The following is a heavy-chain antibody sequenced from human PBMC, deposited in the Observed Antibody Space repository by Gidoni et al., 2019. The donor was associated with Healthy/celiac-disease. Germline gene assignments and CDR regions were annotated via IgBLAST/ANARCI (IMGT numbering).Heavy chain of an antibody. CDR1: GYTVTSYA. Sequence: QVQLVQSGAEVKKPGASVKVSCKASGYTVTSYAMHWVRQAPGQRLEWMGWINAGNGNTKYSQKFQGRVTITRDTSASTAYMELSSLRSEDTAVYYCARGGRYYYDSSGYFSGNDAFDIWGQGTMVTVSS. V-gene: IGHV1-3*01. CDR3: ARGGRYYYDSSGYFSGNDAFDI. D-gene: IGHD3-22*01. CDR2: INAGNGNT. J-gene: IGHJ3*02.